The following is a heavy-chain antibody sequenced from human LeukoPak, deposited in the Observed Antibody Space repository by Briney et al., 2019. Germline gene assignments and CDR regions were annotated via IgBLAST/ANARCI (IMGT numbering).Heavy chain of an antibody. CDR1: GGTFSSYA. D-gene: IGHD6-13*01. Sequence: ASVNVSCTASGGTFSSYAISWVRQAPGQGLEWMGGITPIFGTANYAQKFQGRVTITADESTSTAYMELSSLRSEDTAVYYCAGGDSSYYYGMDVWGQGTTVTVSS. V-gene: IGHV1-69*13. CDR3: AGGDSSYYYGMDV. J-gene: IGHJ6*02. CDR2: ITPIFGTA.